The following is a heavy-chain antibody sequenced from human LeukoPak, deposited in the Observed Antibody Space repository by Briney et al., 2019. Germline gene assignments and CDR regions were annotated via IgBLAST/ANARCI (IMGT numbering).Heavy chain of an antibody. J-gene: IGHJ4*02. CDR1: GGSISSGGYY. Sequence: SETLSLTCTVSGGSISSGGYYWSWIRQHPGKGLEWIGYIYYSGSTYYNPSLKSRVTISVDTSKNQFSLKLSSVTAADTAVYYCAGGGGYSSGYYYFDYWGQGTLVTVSS. D-gene: IGHD3-22*01. CDR2: IYYSGST. V-gene: IGHV4-31*03. CDR3: AGGGGYSSGYYYFDY.